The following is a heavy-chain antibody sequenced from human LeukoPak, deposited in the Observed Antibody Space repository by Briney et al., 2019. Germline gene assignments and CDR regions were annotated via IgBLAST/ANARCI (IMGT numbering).Heavy chain of an antibody. Sequence: SETLSLTCAVYGGSFSGYYGSWIRQPPGKGLEGVGEINHSGSTNYYPSRKRRLTILLDTSKNQSSLKLSSVTASDTAVYYSARPSPYGRRYYYGSGDRPSFDYWGQGTLVTVSS. CDR3: ARPSPYGRRYYYGSGDRPSFDY. CDR1: GGSFSGYY. D-gene: IGHD3-10*01. V-gene: IGHV4-34*01. CDR2: INHSGST. J-gene: IGHJ4*02.